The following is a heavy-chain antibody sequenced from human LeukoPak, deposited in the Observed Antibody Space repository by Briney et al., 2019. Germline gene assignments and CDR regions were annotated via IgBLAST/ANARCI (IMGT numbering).Heavy chain of an antibody. Sequence: GGSLRLSRAASGFTFNNYAMSWVRQAPGKGLEWVSAISASGGTTYYADSVKGRFTISRDNSENTLFLQMNSLRAEDTAVYYCAKEPQEYCSSTSCPNWFDSWGQGTLVTVSS. CDR2: ISASGGTT. D-gene: IGHD2-2*01. CDR3: AKEPQEYCSSTSCPNWFDS. J-gene: IGHJ5*01. CDR1: GFTFNNYA. V-gene: IGHV3-23*01.